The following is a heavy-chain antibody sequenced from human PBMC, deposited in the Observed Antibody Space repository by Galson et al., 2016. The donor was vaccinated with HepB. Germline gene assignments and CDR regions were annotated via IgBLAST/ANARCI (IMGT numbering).Heavy chain of an antibody. CDR2: ISWDSNNI. CDR1: GFTFDDYA. V-gene: IGHV3-9*01. J-gene: IGHJ6*02. Sequence: SLRLSCAVSGFTFDDYAMHWVRQAPGKGLEWVSGISWDSNNIGFAASVKGRFIISRNNAKKSLYLQMNSLRTEDTALYYCAKHRGLRTDDNYYYGMDVWGQGTPVTVSS. CDR3: AKHRGLRTDDNYYYGMDV. D-gene: IGHD4-17*01.